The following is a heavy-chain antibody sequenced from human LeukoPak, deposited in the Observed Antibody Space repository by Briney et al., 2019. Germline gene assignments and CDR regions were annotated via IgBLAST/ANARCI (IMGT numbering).Heavy chain of an antibody. CDR3: ARDAYYDFWSGGRTDMDV. Sequence: GGSLRLSCAASGFTFSSYAMTWVRQAPGKGLEWVSSISSSSSYIYYADSVKGRFTISRDNAKNSLYLQMNSLRAEDTAVYYCARDAYYDFWSGGRTDMDVWGKGTTITVSS. V-gene: IGHV3-21*01. J-gene: IGHJ6*03. D-gene: IGHD3-3*01. CDR2: ISSSSSYI. CDR1: GFTFSSYA.